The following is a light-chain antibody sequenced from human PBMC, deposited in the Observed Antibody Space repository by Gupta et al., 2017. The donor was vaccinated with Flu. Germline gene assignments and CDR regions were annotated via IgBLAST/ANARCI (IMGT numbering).Light chain of an antibody. CDR1: SSNIENNY. J-gene: IGLJ3*02. CDR3: GTWDSSLSAWV. CDR2: ENS. Sequence: QSVLTQPPSVSAAPGQKGTISCSGSSSNIENNYVSWYQQLPGTAPKLLIYENSKRPSGIPDRFSGSKSDTSATLGITGLQTGDESDYYCGTWDSSLSAWVFGGGTKLTVL. V-gene: IGLV1-51*01.